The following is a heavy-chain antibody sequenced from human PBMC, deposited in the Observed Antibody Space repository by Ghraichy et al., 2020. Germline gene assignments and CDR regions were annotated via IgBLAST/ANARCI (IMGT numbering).Heavy chain of an antibody. Sequence: ASVKVSCKASGYTFTGYYMHWVRQAPGQGLEWMGWINPNSGGTNYAQKFQGRVTMTRDTSISTAYMELSRLRSDDTAVYYCARALRFRLRENWFDPWGQGTLVTVSS. CDR2: INPNSGGT. V-gene: IGHV1-2*02. D-gene: IGHD3-3*01. J-gene: IGHJ5*02. CDR1: GYTFTGYY. CDR3: ARALRFRLRENWFDP.